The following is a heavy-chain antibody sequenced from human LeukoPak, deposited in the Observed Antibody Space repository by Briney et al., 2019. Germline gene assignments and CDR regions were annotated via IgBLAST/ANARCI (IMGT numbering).Heavy chain of an antibody. J-gene: IGHJ4*02. CDR2: ISAYNGNT. CDR3: ARASAVAGTKQVDY. Sequence: ASVKVSCKASGYTFTSYGISWVRQAPGQGLEWMGWISAYNGNTNYAQKLQGRVTMTTDTSTSTAYMELRSLRSDDTAVYYCARASAVAGTKQVDYWGQGTLVTVSS. V-gene: IGHV1-18*01. D-gene: IGHD6-19*01. CDR1: GYTFTSYG.